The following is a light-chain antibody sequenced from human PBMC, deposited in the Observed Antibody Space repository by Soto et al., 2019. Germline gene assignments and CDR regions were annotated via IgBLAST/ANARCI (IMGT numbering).Light chain of an antibody. CDR3: QQYDNWPKT. J-gene: IGKJ1*01. Sequence: EIVMTQSPDTLSVSPGERATLSCRASQSITKKLAWYQQKSGQAPRLLIYGAFTRATGVPARFSGSGSGTEFTLTISSLQSEDFAVYYCQQYDNWPKTFGQGTKVDIK. CDR2: GAF. V-gene: IGKV3-15*01. CDR1: QSITKK.